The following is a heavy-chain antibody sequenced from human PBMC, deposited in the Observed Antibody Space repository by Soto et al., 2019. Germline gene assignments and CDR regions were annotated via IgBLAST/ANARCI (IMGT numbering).Heavy chain of an antibody. D-gene: IGHD2-15*01. CDR3: AKGGCSDGGCYFDY. CDR1: GLTFNSYA. CDR2: ISASGGST. V-gene: IGHV3-23*01. Sequence: EVQLLESGGGLVQPGGSLRLSCVGSGLTFNSYAMNWVRQAPGKGLEWVSGISASGGSTYYAESVKGRFTISRDNLKNTVDLQMNSLRAEETAVYYCAKGGCSDGGCYFDYWGQGTLVTVSS. J-gene: IGHJ4*02.